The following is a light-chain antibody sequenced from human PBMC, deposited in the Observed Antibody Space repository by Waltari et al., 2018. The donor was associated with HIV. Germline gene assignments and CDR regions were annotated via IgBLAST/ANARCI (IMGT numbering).Light chain of an antibody. CDR3: SAYAGSNNWV. Sequence: QSALTQPPSASGSPGQSVTISCPGTISDVVGYNYVPWYQQYPGKAPKLMIYEATKRPSGVPDRFSGSKSDNTASLTVSGLQAEDEADYYCSAYAGSNNWVFGGGTKLTVL. CDR2: EAT. V-gene: IGLV2-8*01. CDR1: ISDVVGYNY. J-gene: IGLJ3*02.